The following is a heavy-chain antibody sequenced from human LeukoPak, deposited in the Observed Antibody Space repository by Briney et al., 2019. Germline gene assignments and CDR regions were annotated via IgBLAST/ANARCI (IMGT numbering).Heavy chain of an antibody. CDR3: ARVTGYVIEDYFDY. J-gene: IGHJ4*02. D-gene: IGHD3-22*01. CDR1: GGPISGYY. Sequence: PSETLSLTCTVSGGPISGYYWNWIRQPPGKGLEGIGYIYYSGSTHYNPSLRSRVTISVDTSKNQFSLKLSSVTAADTAVYYCARVTGYVIEDYFDYWGQGTLVTVSS. V-gene: IGHV4-59*01. CDR2: IYYSGST.